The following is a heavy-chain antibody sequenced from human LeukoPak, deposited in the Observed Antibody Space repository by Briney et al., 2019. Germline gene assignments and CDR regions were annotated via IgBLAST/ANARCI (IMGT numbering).Heavy chain of an antibody. V-gene: IGHV5-51*01. Sequence: GESLKISCKGSGYSFTSYWIGWVRQMPGKGLEWMGIIYPGDSDTRYSPSFQGQVTISADKSISTAYLQWSSLKASDTAMYYCASSRKEHSGWYRWDYWGQGTLVTVSS. CDR2: IYPGDSDT. J-gene: IGHJ4*02. D-gene: IGHD6-19*01. CDR1: GYSFTSYW. CDR3: ASSRKEHSGWYRWDY.